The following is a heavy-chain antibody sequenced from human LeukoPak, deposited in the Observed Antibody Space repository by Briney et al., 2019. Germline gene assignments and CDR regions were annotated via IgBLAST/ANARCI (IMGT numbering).Heavy chain of an antibody. Sequence: SETLSLTCAGSGGSISSSNWWSWVRPPPGKGLEWIGEIYHSGSTNYNPSLKSRVTISVDKSKNQFSLKLSSVTAADTAVYYCARGIAAAGYDAFDIWGQGTMVTVSS. CDR1: GGSISSSNW. CDR3: ARGIAAAGYDAFDI. CDR2: IYHSGST. J-gene: IGHJ3*02. V-gene: IGHV4-4*02. D-gene: IGHD6-13*01.